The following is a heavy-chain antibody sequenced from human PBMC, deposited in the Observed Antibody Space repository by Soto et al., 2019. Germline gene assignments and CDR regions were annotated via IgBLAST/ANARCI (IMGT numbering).Heavy chain of an antibody. D-gene: IGHD6-19*01. V-gene: IGHV3-15*07. CDR3: TTVPVRGSRGDY. CDR1: GFTFSKAW. J-gene: IGHJ4*02. Sequence: EVQLVESGGGLVKPGGSLRLSCAASGFTFSKAWMNWVRQAPGKGLEWVGRFKSKTDGGTTDYAAPVKGRFTISGDDSKNTWYLQMNSLNTEDTAVYYCTTVPVRGSRGDYWGQGTLVTVSS. CDR2: FKSKTDGGTT.